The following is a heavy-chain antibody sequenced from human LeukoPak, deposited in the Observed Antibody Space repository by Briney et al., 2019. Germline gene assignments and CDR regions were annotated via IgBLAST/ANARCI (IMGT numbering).Heavy chain of an antibody. CDR2: INHSGST. CDR3: ARVSRLLARWFDP. CDR1: GGSFSGYY. Sequence: SETLSLTCAVYGGSFSGYYWSWIRQPPGKGLEWIGEINHSGSTNYNPSLKSRVTISVGTSENQFSLKLTSVTAADTAVYYCARVSRLLARWFDPWGQGTLVTVSS. V-gene: IGHV4-34*01. J-gene: IGHJ5*02. D-gene: IGHD3-22*01.